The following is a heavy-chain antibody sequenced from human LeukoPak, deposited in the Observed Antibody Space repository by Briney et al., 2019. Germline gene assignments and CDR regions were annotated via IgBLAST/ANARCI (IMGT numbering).Heavy chain of an antibody. J-gene: IGHJ3*02. CDR2: ISSSSSYI. CDR3: AKDRGTRLVVTAPPAFDI. Sequence: PGGSLRLSCAASGFTFSSYSMNWVRQAPGKGLEWVSSISSSSSYIYYADSVKGRFTISRDNAKNSLYLQMNSLRAEDTAVYYCAKDRGTRLVVTAPPAFDIWGQGTMVTVSS. V-gene: IGHV3-21*04. D-gene: IGHD2-21*02. CDR1: GFTFSSYS.